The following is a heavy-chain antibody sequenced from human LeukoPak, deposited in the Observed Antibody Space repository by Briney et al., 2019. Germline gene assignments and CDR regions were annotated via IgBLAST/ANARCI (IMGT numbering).Heavy chain of an antibody. D-gene: IGHD3-10*01. V-gene: IGHV3-23*01. CDR2: ITSDSRGI. Sequence: GGTLRLSCVASGFTYSHYGMNWVRQAPGKGLEWVSGITSDSRGIYYADSVKGRFTIYRDNSKNTLYLQMNSLRGEDTATYYCVQDLWYGEYEYWGQGTLVTVSS. CDR1: GFTYSHYG. CDR3: VQDLWYGEYEY. J-gene: IGHJ4*02.